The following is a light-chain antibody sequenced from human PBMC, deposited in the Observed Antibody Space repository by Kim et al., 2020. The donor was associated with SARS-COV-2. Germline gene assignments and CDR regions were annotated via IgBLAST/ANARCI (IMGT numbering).Light chain of an antibody. CDR1: NFGSKS. CDR2: YDS. V-gene: IGLV3-21*04. Sequence: SYELTQPPSVSVAPGKTARITCGGDNFGSKSGSWYQQRPGQAPVLVISYDSDRPSGIPERFSPSKSGITATLTISRVEAGDEVDYYCQVWDTSRDHYVFGSGTKVTVL. J-gene: IGLJ1*01. CDR3: QVWDTSRDHYV.